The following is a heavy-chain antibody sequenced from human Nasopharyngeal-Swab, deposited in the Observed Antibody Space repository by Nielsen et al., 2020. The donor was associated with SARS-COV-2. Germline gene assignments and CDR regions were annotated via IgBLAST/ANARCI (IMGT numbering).Heavy chain of an antibody. CDR3: ARDTNTYGGNQPDY. Sequence: SVKVSCKAAGGTFSSYAISWVRHAAAQGLEWMGRIIPILGIANYAQKFQGRVTITADKSTSTAYMELSSLRSEDTAVYYCARDTNTYGGNQPDYWGQGTLVTVSS. CDR1: GGTFSSYA. D-gene: IGHD4-23*01. J-gene: IGHJ4*02. V-gene: IGHV1-69*04. CDR2: IIPILGIA.